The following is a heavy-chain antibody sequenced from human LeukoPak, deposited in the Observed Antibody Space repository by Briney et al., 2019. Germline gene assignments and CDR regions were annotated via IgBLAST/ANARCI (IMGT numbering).Heavy chain of an antibody. CDR1: GGSISSGVYY. J-gene: IGHJ5*02. CDR2: TYYSGST. CDR3: ARPYYYDSRIDP. D-gene: IGHD3-22*01. Sequence: SQTLSLTCTVPGGSISSGVYYGSWIRQPPGKGLEWIGYTYYSGSTYYNPSLKSRATISVDTSKNQFSLKLTSVTAADTAVYYCARPYYYDSRIDPWGQGTLVTVSS. V-gene: IGHV4-30-4*01.